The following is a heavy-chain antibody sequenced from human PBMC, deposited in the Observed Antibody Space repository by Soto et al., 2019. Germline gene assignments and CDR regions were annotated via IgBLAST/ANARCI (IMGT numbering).Heavy chain of an antibody. J-gene: IGHJ5*02. V-gene: IGHV4-59*08. Sequence: PSETLSLTCTVSGGSISSYYWSWIRQPPGKGLEWIGYMYYSGSTNYNPSLKSRVTISVDTSKNQFSLKLSSVTAADTAVYYCARNSPSNNWLDPWGKGPLVTVSS. CDR3: ARNSPSNNWLDP. CDR2: MYYSGST. CDR1: GGSISSYY.